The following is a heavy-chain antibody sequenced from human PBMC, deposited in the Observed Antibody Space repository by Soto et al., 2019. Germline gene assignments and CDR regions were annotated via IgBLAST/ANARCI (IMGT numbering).Heavy chain of an antibody. CDR3: ARGQLVWYGDLTPYHRDMDV. CDR2: ISHDGGT. J-gene: IGHJ6*02. Sequence: QVQLQQWGAGLLRPSETLSLTCAFYGGSFDDFYWSWVRQSPEKGLEWVGEISHDGGTNYSPSLPSRASISVDTSKTQFSLHLRSVTAADTGLYSCARGQLVWYGDLTPYHRDMDVWGQGTTVTVSS. D-gene: IGHD3-10*01. CDR1: GGSFDDFY. V-gene: IGHV4-34*02.